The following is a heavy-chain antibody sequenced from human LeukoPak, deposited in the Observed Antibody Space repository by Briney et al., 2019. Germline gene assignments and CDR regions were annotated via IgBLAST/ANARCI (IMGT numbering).Heavy chain of an antibody. D-gene: IGHD3-10*01. J-gene: IGHJ5*02. CDR2: ISASGGKT. CDR1: GFIFNDYA. V-gene: IGHV3-23*01. CDR3: AKGPRTPLFRGDRARFDP. Sequence: GGSLRLSCAASGFIFNDYAMSWVRQVPGKGLECVSVISASGGKTYYADSVKGRFTISRDTSKTTISLQMNSLRVEDSAVYYCAKGPRTPLFRGDRARFDPWGQGTLVTVSS.